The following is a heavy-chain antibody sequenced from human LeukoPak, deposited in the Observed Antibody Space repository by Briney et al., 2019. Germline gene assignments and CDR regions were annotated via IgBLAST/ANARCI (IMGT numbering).Heavy chain of an antibody. J-gene: IGHJ6*03. CDR2: TTGSGGSS. CDR1: GFTFTGYA. CDR3: AKGVVVVAASYYYMDV. Sequence: PGGSLRLSCAASGFTFTGYAMTWVRQAPGKGLEWVSTTTGSGGSSYYADSVMGRFTISRDNSKATLFLQMNGLRAEDTAVYYCAKGVVVVAASYYYMDVWGKGTTVTVSS. D-gene: IGHD2-15*01. V-gene: IGHV3-23*01.